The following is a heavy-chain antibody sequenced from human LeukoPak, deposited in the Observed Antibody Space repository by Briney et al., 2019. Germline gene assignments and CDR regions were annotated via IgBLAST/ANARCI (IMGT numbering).Heavy chain of an antibody. CDR2: MSSSGSTI. J-gene: IGHJ4*02. Sequence: GGSLRLSCAASGFIFSDYYMSWIRQAPGKGLEWVSYMSSSGSTIYYADSVKGRFTISRDDAKNSLYLQMNSLRVEDTAVYYCARVSGDYGDYGDYWGQGTLVTVSS. CDR3: ARVSGDYGDYGDY. V-gene: IGHV3-11*04. CDR1: GFIFSDYY. D-gene: IGHD4-17*01.